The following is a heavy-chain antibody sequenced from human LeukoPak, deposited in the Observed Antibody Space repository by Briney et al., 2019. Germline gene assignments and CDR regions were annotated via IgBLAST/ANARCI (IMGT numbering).Heavy chain of an antibody. CDR3: ARDQPMDY. J-gene: IGHJ4*02. V-gene: IGHV3-21*01. CDR2: ISGSSSYI. CDR1: GFTFSSYS. Sequence: GGSLRLSCAASGFTFSSYSMNWVRQAPGKGLEWVSSISGSSSYIYYADSVKGRFTISRDNAKNSLYLQMNSLRAEDTAGYYCARDQPMDYWGQGTLVTVSS. D-gene: IGHD1-14*01.